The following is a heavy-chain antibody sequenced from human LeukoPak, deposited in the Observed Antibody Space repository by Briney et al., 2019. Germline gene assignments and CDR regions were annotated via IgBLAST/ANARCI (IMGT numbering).Heavy chain of an antibody. D-gene: IGHD6-13*01. CDR3: ARKLSTAAAGYNWIDP. V-gene: IGHV3-48*04. J-gene: IGHJ5*02. Sequence: GGSLRLSCAASGFTFNSYSMCWVRQAPGKGLEWLSYITSSSNTIYYTDSVKGRFTISRDNAKNSVYLQMESLRVDDTAVYYCARKLSTAAAGYNWIDPWGQGTLVTVSS. CDR1: GFTFNSYS. CDR2: ITSSSNTI.